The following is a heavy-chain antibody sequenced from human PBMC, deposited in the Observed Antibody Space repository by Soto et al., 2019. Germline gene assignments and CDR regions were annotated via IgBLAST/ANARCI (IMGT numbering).Heavy chain of an antibody. D-gene: IGHD6-19*01. CDR2: IYYSGST. J-gene: IGHJ4*02. V-gene: IGHV4-61*01. CDR1: GGSVSSGSYY. CDR3: ARGKPGVAALDFDY. Sequence: SETLSLTCTVSGGSVSSGSYYWSWIRQPPGKGLEWIGYIYYSGSTNYNPSLKSRVTISVDTSKNQFSLKLSSVTAADTAVYYCARGKPGVAALDFDYWGQGTLVTVSS.